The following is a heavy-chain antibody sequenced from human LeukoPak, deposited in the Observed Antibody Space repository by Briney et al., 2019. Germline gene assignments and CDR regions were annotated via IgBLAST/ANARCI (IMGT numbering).Heavy chain of an antibody. V-gene: IGHV4-34*12. CDR1: GGSFSGYY. CDR2: IFHSGIT. D-gene: IGHD2-21*02. CDR3: ARRSGMVTTPWYFDL. Sequence: SETLSLTCAVYGGSFSGYYWSWIRQPPGKGLEWIGEIFHSGITHYNPSLKSRLTISVDTSKNQFSLNLSSVTAADTASYYCARRSGMVTTPWYFDLWGRGTLVTVSS. J-gene: IGHJ2*01.